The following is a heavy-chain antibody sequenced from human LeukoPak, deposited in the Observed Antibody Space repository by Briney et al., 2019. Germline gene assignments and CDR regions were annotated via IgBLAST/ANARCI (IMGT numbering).Heavy chain of an antibody. V-gene: IGHV5-51*01. CDR1: GFSFTNHW. CDR2: MYPGDSDT. D-gene: IGHD2-21*02. Sequence: GESLKISCKASGFSFTNHWIGWVRQMPGKGLEWMGIMYPGDSDTRYSPSFQGQVTISADKSISTAYLQWSSLKASDTAMYYCARQYCGGDCYSYNWFDPWGQGTLVTVSS. CDR3: ARQYCGGDCYSYNWFDP. J-gene: IGHJ5*02.